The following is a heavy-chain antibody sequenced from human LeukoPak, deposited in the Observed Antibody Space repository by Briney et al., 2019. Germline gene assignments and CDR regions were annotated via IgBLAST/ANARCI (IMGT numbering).Heavy chain of an antibody. J-gene: IGHJ4*02. V-gene: IGHV3-48*04. CDR3: ARGTSGLYGDY. CDR1: GFTFSSYN. CDR2: ISSSSSTI. D-gene: IGHD6-19*01. Sequence: TGGSLRLSCAASGFTFSSYNMNWVRQAPGKGLEWVSYISSSSSTIYYADSVKGRFTISRDNAKNSLYLQMNSLRAEDTAVYYCARGTSGLYGDYWGQGTLVTVSS.